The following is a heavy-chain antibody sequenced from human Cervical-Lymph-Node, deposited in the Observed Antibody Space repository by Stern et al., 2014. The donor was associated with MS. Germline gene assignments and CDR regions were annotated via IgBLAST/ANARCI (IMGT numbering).Heavy chain of an antibody. Sequence: EVQLVESGAEVKKPGGSLKLSCKLSGYSFSIYYIAWVRQMPGKGLEWMGVIYPYDSNPTYSPSFQVQVTISADKSITTAYLQWSSLRASDTAMYYCARHVQGFDYWGQGTLVTVSS. CDR2: IYPYDSNP. J-gene: IGHJ4*02. V-gene: IGHV5-51*01. CDR1: GYSFSIYY. CDR3: ARHVQGFDY.